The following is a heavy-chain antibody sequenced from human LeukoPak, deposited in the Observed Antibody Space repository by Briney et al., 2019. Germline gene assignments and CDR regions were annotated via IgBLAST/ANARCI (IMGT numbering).Heavy chain of an antibody. D-gene: IGHD5-12*01. CDR2: ITDAVGST. J-gene: IGHJ4*02. CDR3: AKEIFSGLLYIDY. V-gene: IGHV3-23*01. Sequence: PGGSLRLSCAASGFTFSSSSISWVRQAPGKGLEWVSAITDAVGSTHYADSVKGRFTISSDNSKNTVYLQMNSLRPEDMAVYHCAKEIFSGLLYIDYWGQGTLVTVSS. CDR1: GFTFSSSS.